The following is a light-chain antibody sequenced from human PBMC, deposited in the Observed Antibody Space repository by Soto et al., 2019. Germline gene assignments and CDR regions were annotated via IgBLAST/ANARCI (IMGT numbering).Light chain of an antibody. Sequence: QSVLTQPPSASGTPGQRVTISCSGSSSNIGSNTVNWYQQLPGTAPKLLIYSNNQRPSGVPDRFSGSKSGTSASLAISGLQSEDEADYHCAGWDDSLNGVVFGGGTKLTVL. CDR1: SSNIGSNT. CDR3: AGWDDSLNGVV. V-gene: IGLV1-44*01. CDR2: SNN. J-gene: IGLJ2*01.